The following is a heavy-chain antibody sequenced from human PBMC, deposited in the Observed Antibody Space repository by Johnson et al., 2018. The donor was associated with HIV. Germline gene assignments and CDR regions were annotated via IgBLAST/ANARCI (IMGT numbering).Heavy chain of an antibody. CDR3: ARDQVVEMATIIGDDAFDI. D-gene: IGHD5-24*01. V-gene: IGHV3-30*03. CDR2: ISYAGSNK. Sequence: QVQLVESGGGVVQPGRSLRLSCAASGFTFSSYGMHWVRQAPGKGLEWVAVISYAGSNKYYADSVKGRFTISRDNSKNTLYLQMNSLGAEDPAVYYCARDQVVEMATIIGDDAFDIWGQGTMVTVSS. CDR1: GFTFSSYG. J-gene: IGHJ3*02.